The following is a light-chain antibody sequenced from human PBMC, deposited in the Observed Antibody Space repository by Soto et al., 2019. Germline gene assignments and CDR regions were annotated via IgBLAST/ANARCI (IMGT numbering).Light chain of an antibody. V-gene: IGKV3-20*01. CDR3: QRYGDSPPNT. CDR1: QSVNSRF. Sequence: EIVLTQSPGTLSLSPGESATLSCRASQSVNSRFLAWYQHKPSQAPRLLIYAASTRASGIPDRFRGSASGTDFFTLTISRLEPEDFAVYYCQRYGDSPPNTFGQGTKLEIK. CDR2: AAS. J-gene: IGKJ2*01.